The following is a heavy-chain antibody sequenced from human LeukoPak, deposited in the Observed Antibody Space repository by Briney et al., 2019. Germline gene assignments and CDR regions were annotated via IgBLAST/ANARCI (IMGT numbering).Heavy chain of an antibody. Sequence: GGSLRLPCAASGFTFSSYAMSWVRQAPGKGLEWVSAISGSGGSTYYADSVKGRFTISRDNSKNTLYLQMNSLRAEDTAVYYCAKINYYDSSGYYSSSLYYFDYWGQGTLVTASS. CDR3: AKINYYDSSGYYSSSLYYFDY. J-gene: IGHJ4*02. D-gene: IGHD3-22*01. CDR2: ISGSGGST. CDR1: GFTFSSYA. V-gene: IGHV3-23*01.